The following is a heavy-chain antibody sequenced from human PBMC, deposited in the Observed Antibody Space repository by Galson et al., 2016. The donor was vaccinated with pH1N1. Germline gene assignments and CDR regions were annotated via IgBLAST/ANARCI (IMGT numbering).Heavy chain of an antibody. Sequence: SLRLSCAASGFTFSSYWMSWVRKAPGKGLEWVANKKQYGSEKYYVDSAQGRFTNSRDNAKNSLYRQMDSLRAEDTAVYYCTRDLVGKDYYNGMDVWGQVTTVTVAS. CDR1: GFTFSSYW. D-gene: IGHD1-26*01. CDR2: KKQYGSEK. J-gene: IGHJ6*02. V-gene: IGHV3-7*01. CDR3: TRDLVGKDYYNGMDV.